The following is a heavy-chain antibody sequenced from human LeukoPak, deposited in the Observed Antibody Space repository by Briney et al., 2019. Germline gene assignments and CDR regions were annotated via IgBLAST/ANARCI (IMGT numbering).Heavy chain of an antibody. CDR2: ITSSSSYI. J-gene: IGHJ3*02. CDR3: AKDELVAPFDAFDI. D-gene: IGHD3-9*01. CDR1: GFTFSSYS. V-gene: IGHV3-21*04. Sequence: GGSLRLSCAASGFTFSSYSMNWVRQAPGKGLEWVSSITSSSSYIYYADSVKGRFTISRDNSKNTLYLQMNSLRAEDTAVYYCAKDELVAPFDAFDIWGQGTMVTVSS.